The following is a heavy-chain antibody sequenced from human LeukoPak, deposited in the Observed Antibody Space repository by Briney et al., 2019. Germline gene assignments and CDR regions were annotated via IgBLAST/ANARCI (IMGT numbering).Heavy chain of an antibody. Sequence: ASVKVSCKASGYTFTSYDINWVRQATGQGLEWMGWMNPNSGNTGYAQKFQGRVTITRNTSISAAYMELSSLRSEDTAVYYCARGTQVYGDYVYYYYMDVWGKGTTVTVSS. CDR3: ARGTQVYGDYVYYYYMDV. CDR2: MNPNSGNT. CDR1: GYTFTSYD. J-gene: IGHJ6*03. V-gene: IGHV1-8*03. D-gene: IGHD4-17*01.